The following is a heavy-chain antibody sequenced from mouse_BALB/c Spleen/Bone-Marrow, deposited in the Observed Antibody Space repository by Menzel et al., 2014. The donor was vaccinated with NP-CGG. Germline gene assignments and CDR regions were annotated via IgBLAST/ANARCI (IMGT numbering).Heavy chain of an antibody. CDR2: IWAGGST. V-gene: IGHV2-9*02. CDR3: ASYYRYDGAY. D-gene: IGHD2-14*01. CDR1: GLSLNSFG. Sequence: VQLQQSGPGLVAPSQSLSITCTASGLSLNSFGIHWVRQPPGKGLEWLGVIWAGGSTNYDSAFMSRLSISKDNSKSQVFLKMSSLQTDDTAMYYCASYYRYDGAYWGQGTLVTVSA. J-gene: IGHJ3*01.